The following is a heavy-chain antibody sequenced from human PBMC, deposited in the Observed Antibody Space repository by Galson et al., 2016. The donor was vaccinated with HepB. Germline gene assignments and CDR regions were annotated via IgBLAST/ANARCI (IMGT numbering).Heavy chain of an antibody. CDR3: ARVPWGYSGSYLLHYGMDV. CDR2: ISGSGGTT. Sequence: SLRLSYAASGFTFSSYGMHWVRQAPGKGLEWVSAISGSGGTTYQADSVKGRFTISRDNSKNTLYLQMSSLRSEGTAVYYRARVPWGYSGSYLLHYGMDVWGQGTTVTVSS. CDR1: GFTFSSYG. D-gene: IGHD1-26*01. V-gene: IGHV3-23*01. J-gene: IGHJ6*02.